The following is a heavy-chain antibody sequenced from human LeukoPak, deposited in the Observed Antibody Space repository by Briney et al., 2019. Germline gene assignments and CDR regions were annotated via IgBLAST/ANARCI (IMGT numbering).Heavy chain of an antibody. CDR2: INHSGST. CDR1: GGSLGGYY. V-gene: IGHV4-34*01. CDR3: ARGENDVHEFDI. J-gene: IGHJ3*02. Sequence: SETLSLTCGVDGGSLGGYYWSWIRQPPGKGLEWIGEINHSGSTNYNPSLKSRVTISVDTSKNQFSLKLSSVTTADTAVYYCARGENDVHEFDIWGQGTMVTASS. D-gene: IGHD1-1*01.